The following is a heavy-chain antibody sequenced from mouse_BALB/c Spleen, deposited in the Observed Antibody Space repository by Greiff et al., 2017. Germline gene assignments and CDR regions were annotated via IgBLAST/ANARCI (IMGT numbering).Heavy chain of an antibody. V-gene: IGHV5-15*02. CDR3: ARGDRYDPAWFAY. D-gene: IGHD2-14*01. J-gene: IGHJ3*01. CDR1: GFTFSDYG. Sequence: VQLKQSGGGLVQPGGSRKLSCAASGFTFSDYGMAWVRQAPGKGPEWVAFISNLAYSIYYADTVTGRFTISRENAKNTLYLEMSSLRSEDTAMYYCARGDRYDPAWFAYWGQGTLVTVSA. CDR2: ISNLAYSI.